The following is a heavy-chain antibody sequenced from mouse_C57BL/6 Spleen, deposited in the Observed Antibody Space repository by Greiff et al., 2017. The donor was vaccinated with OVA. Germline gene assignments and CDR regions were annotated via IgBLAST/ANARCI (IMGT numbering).Heavy chain of an antibody. D-gene: IGHD3-2*02. CDR2: IDPSDSET. V-gene: IGHV1-52*01. J-gene: IGHJ4*01. CDR3: ARGGWRYAMDY. Sequence: QVQLKQPGAELVRPGSSVKLSCKASGYTFTSYWMHWVKQRPIQGLEWIGNIDPSDSETHYNQKFKDKATLTVDKSSSTAYMQLSSLTSEDSAVYYCARGGWRYAMDYWGQGTSVTVSS. CDR1: GYTFTSYW.